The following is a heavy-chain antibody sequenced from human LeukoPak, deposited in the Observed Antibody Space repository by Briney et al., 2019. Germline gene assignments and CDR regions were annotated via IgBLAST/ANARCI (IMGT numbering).Heavy chain of an antibody. J-gene: IGHJ1*01. CDR2: IIPIFGTA. V-gene: IGHV1-69*13. CDR1: GYTFTGYY. CDR3: ARGPRAEYFQH. Sequence: VASVKVSCKTSGYTFTGYYLHWVRQAPGQGLEWMGGIIPIFGTANYAQKFQGRVTITADESTSTAYMELSSLRSEDTAVYYCARGPRAEYFQHWGQGTLVTVSS.